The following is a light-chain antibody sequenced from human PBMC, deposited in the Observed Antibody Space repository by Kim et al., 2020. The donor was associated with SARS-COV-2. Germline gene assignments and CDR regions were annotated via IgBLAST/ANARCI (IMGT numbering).Light chain of an antibody. CDR3: QQYNNWPLT. Sequence: EIVMTQSPATLSVSPGERATLSCRASQSVTTNLAWYQQRPGQAPRLLIYGASTGATGVPARFSGSGSGTDFTLTISSLQSEDFAAYYCQQYNNWPLTFGGGTKLEI. CDR2: GAS. V-gene: IGKV3-15*01. J-gene: IGKJ4*01. CDR1: QSVTTN.